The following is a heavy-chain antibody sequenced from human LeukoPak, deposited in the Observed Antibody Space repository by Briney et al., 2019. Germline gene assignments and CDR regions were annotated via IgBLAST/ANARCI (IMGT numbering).Heavy chain of an antibody. Sequence: SGGSLRLSCAVSGFTFSTYSMNWVRQAPGKGLEWVLSISSSSSYIYYAYSVKGRFTSFRDNAKNSLYRQMNSLRAEDTAVYYCAREKASTVTYDTFDIWGQGTMVTVSS. D-gene: IGHD4-17*01. V-gene: IGHV3-21*01. J-gene: IGHJ3*02. CDR2: ISSSSSYI. CDR1: GFTFSTYS. CDR3: AREKASTVTYDTFDI.